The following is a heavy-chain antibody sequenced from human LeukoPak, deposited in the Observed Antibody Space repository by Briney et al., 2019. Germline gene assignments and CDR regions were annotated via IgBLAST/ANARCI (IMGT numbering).Heavy chain of an antibody. D-gene: IGHD6-19*01. CDR3: ARAIAVAGSYYYSMDV. CDR1: GFTFSSYW. CDR2: IKHDGSEK. V-gene: IGHV3-7*04. Sequence: GGSLRLSCAASGFTFSSYWMSWVRQAPGQGLEWVANIKHDGSEKYYVDPVKRRFTISRDNAKNSLYLQKNSLSAEDTAVYYCARAIAVAGSYYYSMDVWGKGTTVTVSS. J-gene: IGHJ6*03.